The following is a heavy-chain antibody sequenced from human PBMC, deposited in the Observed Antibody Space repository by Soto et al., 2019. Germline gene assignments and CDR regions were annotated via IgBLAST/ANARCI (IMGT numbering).Heavy chain of an antibody. CDR3: ARSHLWTLFDY. J-gene: IGHJ4*02. CDR2: ISSNGGDT. V-gene: IGHV3-64*01. Sequence: GGCLSLSCAASGFTFSSYPMHWVRQAPGKGLEYVSAISSNGGDTYYANSVKGRFTISRDNSKSTLYPQMGSLRAEDMAVYYCARSHLWTLFDYWGQGTLVTVSS. CDR1: GFTFSSYP. D-gene: IGHD3-10*01.